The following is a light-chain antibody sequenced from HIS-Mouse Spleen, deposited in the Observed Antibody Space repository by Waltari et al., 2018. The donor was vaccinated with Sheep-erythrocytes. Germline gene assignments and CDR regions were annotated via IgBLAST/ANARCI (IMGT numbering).Light chain of an antibody. J-gene: IGLJ3*02. CDR2: EGS. CDR1: SSDVGCYNL. CDR3: CSYAGSSTPWV. Sequence: QSALTQPASVSGSPGQSITISCTGTSSDVGCYNLVSWYQQHPGKAPKLMIYEGSKRPSGVSNRFYGSKSGNTASLTISGLQAEDEADYSCCSYAGSSTPWVFGGGTKLTVL. V-gene: IGLV2-23*01.